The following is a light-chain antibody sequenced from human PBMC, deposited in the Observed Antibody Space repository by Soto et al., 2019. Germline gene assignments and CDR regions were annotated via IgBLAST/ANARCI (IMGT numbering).Light chain of an antibody. J-gene: IGKJ1*01. CDR3: QQRSNWPWT. Sequence: EIVLTQSRGTLSLSPGERAALSGRASQSVSSYLAWYQQKPGQAPRLLIYDASNRATGIPARFSGSGSGTDFTLTISSLEPEDFAVYYCQQRSNWPWTFGQGTKVDI. V-gene: IGKV3-11*01. CDR1: QSVSSY. CDR2: DAS.